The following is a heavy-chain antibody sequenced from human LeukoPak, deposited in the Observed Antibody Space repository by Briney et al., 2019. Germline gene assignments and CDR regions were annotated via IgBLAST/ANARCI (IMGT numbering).Heavy chain of an antibody. CDR1: GGTLSSSSYY. D-gene: IGHD6-13*01. Sequence: SETLSLTCPVSGGTLSSSSYYWGWIRHPPGKGLEWIRSNYYSGSTYYNPSLKSRVTISVYTSKNQFSLKLSSVTAADTAVYYCAGHIGAAGANWLDPWGQGTLVTVSS. V-gene: IGHV4-39*01. J-gene: IGHJ5*02. CDR2: NYYSGST. CDR3: AGHIGAAGANWLDP.